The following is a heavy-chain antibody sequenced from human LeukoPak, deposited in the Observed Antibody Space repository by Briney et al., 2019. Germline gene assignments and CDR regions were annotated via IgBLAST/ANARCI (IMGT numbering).Heavy chain of an antibody. Sequence: GGSLRLSCAASGFTFSSYWMSWVRQAPGKGLEWVANIKQDGSEKYYVDSVKGRFTISRDNAKKSLYLQMNSLRAEDTAVYYCVADSGGSRYWGQGTLVTVSS. V-gene: IGHV3-7*01. CDR2: IKQDGSEK. CDR3: VADSGGSRY. CDR1: GFTFSSYW. D-gene: IGHD2-15*01. J-gene: IGHJ4*02.